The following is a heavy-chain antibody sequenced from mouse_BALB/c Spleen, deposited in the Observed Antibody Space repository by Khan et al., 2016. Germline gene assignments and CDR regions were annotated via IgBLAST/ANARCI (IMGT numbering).Heavy chain of an antibody. Sequence: QIQLVQSGPELKRPGKTVKISCKASGYTFTNYGINWVKQAPGKGLKWMGWINTYSGESTYADDFKGRFAFSLETSANTAYLQINNLKNEDTATXFCARDRYYCGSSRDFDDWGAGTTVTVSS. CDR2: INTYSGES. J-gene: IGHJ1*01. V-gene: IGHV9-3-1*01. D-gene: IGHD1-1*01. CDR1: GYTFTNYG. CDR3: ARDRYYCGSSRDFDD.